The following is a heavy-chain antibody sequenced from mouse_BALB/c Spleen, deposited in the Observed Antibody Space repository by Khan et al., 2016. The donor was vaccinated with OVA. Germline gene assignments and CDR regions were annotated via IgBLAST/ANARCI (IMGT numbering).Heavy chain of an antibody. D-gene: IGHD2-14*01. V-gene: IGHV3-8*02. CDR1: GDSITTGY. CDR3: ARATDRYAFVY. CDR2: IIYTGYT. J-gene: IGHJ3*01. Sequence: EVQLQESGPSLVKPSQTLSLTCSVTGDSITTGYWNWIRKFPGNKLEYMGYIIYTGYTYYNPSLKSRISITRHTSTNQYYLLLKSVTDEDTATYYCARATDRYAFVYWGQGTLVTVSA.